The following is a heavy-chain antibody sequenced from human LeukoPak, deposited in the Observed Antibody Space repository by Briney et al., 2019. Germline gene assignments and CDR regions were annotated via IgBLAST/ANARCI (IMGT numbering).Heavy chain of an antibody. CDR3: ARGGVVPAAAFDY. Sequence: PSETLSLTCTVSGGSISSSTYYWAWIRQPPGKWLEWIGSIYHSGSTYYTPSLKSRVTMSVDTSKNQFSLKLSSVTAADTAVYYCARGGVVPAAAFDYWGQGTLVTVSS. D-gene: IGHD2-2*01. CDR1: GGSISSSTYY. CDR2: IYHSGST. V-gene: IGHV4-39*07. J-gene: IGHJ4*02.